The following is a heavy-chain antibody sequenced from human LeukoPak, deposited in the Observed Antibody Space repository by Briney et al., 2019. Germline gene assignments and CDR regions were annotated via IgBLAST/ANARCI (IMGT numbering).Heavy chain of an antibody. CDR3: ARISITMVRGAYYYGMDV. J-gene: IGHJ6*04. CDR2: ISAYNGNT. CDR1: GYTFTSYG. V-gene: IGHV1-18*04. D-gene: IGHD3-10*01. Sequence: GASVKVSCKASGYTFTSYGISWVRQAPGQGLEWMGWISAYNGNTNYAQKLQGRVTMTTDTSTSTAYMELRSLRSDDTAVYYCARISITMVRGAYYYGMDVWGKGTTVTVSP.